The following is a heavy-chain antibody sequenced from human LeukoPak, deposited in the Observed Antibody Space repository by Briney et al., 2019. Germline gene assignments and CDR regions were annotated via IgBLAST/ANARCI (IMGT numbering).Heavy chain of an antibody. CDR3: GKEHSSSWSVDE. CDR1: GFTFSSYG. Sequence: GGSLRLSCAASGFTFSSYGMHWVRQAPGKGLEWVAVISYDGSNKYYADSVKGRFTISRDKSKNTLYLQMNSLRAEDTAVYYCGKEHSSSWSVDEWGQGTLVTVSS. V-gene: IGHV3-30*18. CDR2: ISYDGSNK. D-gene: IGHD6-13*01. J-gene: IGHJ4*02.